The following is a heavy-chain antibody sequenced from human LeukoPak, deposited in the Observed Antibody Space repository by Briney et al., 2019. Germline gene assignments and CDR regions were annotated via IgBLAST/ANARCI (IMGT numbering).Heavy chain of an antibody. J-gene: IGHJ4*02. CDR2: ISGGGGST. CDR3: ARKWELLVPWLYFDY. D-gene: IGHD1-26*01. V-gene: IGHV3-23*01. Sequence: GGSLRLSCAASGFTFTSYSMNWVRQAPGKGLEWVSTISGGGGSTYYADSVKGRFTISRDNSKNTLYLQVNSLRAEDTAVYYCARKWELLVPWLYFDYWGQGTLVTVSS. CDR1: GFTFTSYS.